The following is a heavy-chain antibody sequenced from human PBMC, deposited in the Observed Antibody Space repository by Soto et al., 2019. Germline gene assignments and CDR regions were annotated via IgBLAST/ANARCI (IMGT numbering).Heavy chain of an antibody. J-gene: IGHJ4*02. CDR2: VSIGGST. CDR3: AKRRCAGGHFDY. V-gene: IGHV3-23*01. Sequence: DVQLLESGGGLVQPEWSLRLSCAASGFTFSSYAMGWVRQGPGKGLEWVAVVSIGGSTHYADSVRGRFTISRANSKNTLSLQMNSLTAEDTAVYFCAKRRCAGGHFDYWGQVDLVSVSS. D-gene: IGHD2-8*02. CDR1: GFTFSSYA.